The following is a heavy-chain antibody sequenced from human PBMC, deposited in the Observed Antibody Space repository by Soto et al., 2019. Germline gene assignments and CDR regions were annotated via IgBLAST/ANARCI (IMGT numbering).Heavy chain of an antibody. D-gene: IGHD3-3*02. CDR2: IFYLGSS. Sequence: SSETLSLTCTVSGDSIISSDFYWGWVRQPPGKGLEWIGSIFYLGSSYYNPSLKSRVTMSVDTSKIQFSLRLRSVTAADTALYFCARHSLALRKNNWFDPWGQGIMVTVSS. J-gene: IGHJ5*02. CDR3: ARHSLALRKNNWFDP. CDR1: GDSIISSDFY. V-gene: IGHV4-39*01.